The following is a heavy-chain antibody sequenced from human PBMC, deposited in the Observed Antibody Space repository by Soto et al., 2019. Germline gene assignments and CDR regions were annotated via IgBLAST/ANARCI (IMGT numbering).Heavy chain of an antibody. D-gene: IGHD3-3*01. Sequence: PSETLSLTCTVSGGSISSSSYYWGWIRQPPGKGLEWIGSIYYSGSTYYNPSLKSRVTISVDTSKNQFSLKLSSVTAADTAVYYCARRNYDFWSGYQLDYWGQGTLVTVSS. V-gene: IGHV4-39*01. CDR1: GGSISSSSYY. CDR3: ARRNYDFWSGYQLDY. CDR2: IYYSGST. J-gene: IGHJ4*02.